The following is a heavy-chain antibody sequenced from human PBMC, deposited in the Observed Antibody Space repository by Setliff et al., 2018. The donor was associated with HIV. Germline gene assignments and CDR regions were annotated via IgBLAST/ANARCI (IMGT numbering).Heavy chain of an antibody. J-gene: IGHJ5*02. CDR2: MNPNSGNT. CDR3: ARNTPGIVPRRVGFDP. Sequence: ASVKVSCKASGYTFTSYDINWVRQATGQGLEWMGWMNPNSGNTGYAQKFQGRVTMTRDTSSSTAYLELSRLISDDTAVYYCARNTPGIVPRRVGFDPWGQGTLVTVSS. CDR1: GYTFTSYD. D-gene: IGHD1-26*01. V-gene: IGHV1-8*02.